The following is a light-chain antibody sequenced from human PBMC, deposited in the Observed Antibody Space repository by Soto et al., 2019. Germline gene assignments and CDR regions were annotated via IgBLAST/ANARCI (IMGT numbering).Light chain of an antibody. CDR1: NSDVGGYNF. V-gene: IGLV2-14*03. Sequence: QSALTQPASVSGSPGQSITISCTGTNSDVGGYNFVSWYQQYPGKAPKLMIYEVSYRPSGVSNRFSGSKSGNTASLTISGLQTEDEADYYCSSYTSSSTRVFGTGTKLT. CDR3: SSYTSSSTRV. CDR2: EVS. J-gene: IGLJ1*01.